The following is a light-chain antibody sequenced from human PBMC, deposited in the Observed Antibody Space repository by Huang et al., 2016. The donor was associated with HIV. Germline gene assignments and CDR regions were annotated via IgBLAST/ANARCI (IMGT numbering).Light chain of an antibody. CDR1: ETVTSGY. J-gene: IGKJ2*01. V-gene: IGKV3-20*01. CDR3: QQYGGSPRT. CDR2: GSA. Sequence: EIVLMQSPGTLSLSPGERATLSCRASETVTSGYLAWYQQKPGQAPRLLIFGSAPRATGIPDRFTGSGSGTDFTLTITRLEREDFAMYYCQQYGGSPRTFGQGTKLELK.